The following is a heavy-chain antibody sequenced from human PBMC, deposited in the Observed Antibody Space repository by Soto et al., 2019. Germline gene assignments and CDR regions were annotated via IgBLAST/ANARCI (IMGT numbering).Heavy chain of an antibody. J-gene: IGHJ6*02. CDR2: IYSGGST. D-gene: IGHD3-9*01. V-gene: IGHV3-53*01. CDR3: ARDSGNWLWLPNSAFDYYGMDV. CDR1: GFTVSSNY. Sequence: GGSLRLSCAASGFTVSSNYMSWVRQAPGKGLEWVSVIYSGGSTYYADSVKGRFTISRGNSKNTLYLQMNSLRAEDTAVYYCARDSGNWLWLPNSAFDYYGMDVWGQGTTVTVSS.